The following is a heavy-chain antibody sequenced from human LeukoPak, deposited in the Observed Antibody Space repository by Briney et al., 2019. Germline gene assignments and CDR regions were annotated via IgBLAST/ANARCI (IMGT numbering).Heavy chain of an antibody. CDR2: IIPIFGTA. D-gene: IGHD2-2*01. Sequence: SVKVSCKASGGTFSSYAISWVRQAPGQGLEWMGGIIPIFGTANYAQKFQGRVTITADESTSTAYMELSSLRSEGTAVYYCARTHCSSTSCWAIYFDYWGQGTLVTVSS. CDR3: ARTHCSSTSCWAIYFDY. J-gene: IGHJ4*02. CDR1: GGTFSSYA. V-gene: IGHV1-69*13.